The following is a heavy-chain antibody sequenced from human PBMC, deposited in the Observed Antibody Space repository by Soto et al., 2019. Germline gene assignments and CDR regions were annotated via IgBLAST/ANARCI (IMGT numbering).Heavy chain of an antibody. D-gene: IGHD3-10*01. V-gene: IGHV1-69*06. J-gene: IGHJ6*02. Sequence: QVELVQSGIEVKNPGSSVKVSCKASGDTFSNYPINWVRQAPGQGLEWMGGIIPFYDKPNYAENFLGRVTISADKFTATAYLEVSSLRSEDTAVYFCARGYRELFFYAMDVWGRGTPVNVSS. CDR1: GDTFSNYP. CDR3: ARGYRELFFYAMDV. CDR2: IIPFYDKP.